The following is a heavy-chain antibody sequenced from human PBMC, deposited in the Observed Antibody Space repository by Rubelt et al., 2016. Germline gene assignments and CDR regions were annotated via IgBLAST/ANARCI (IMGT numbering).Heavy chain of an antibody. V-gene: IGHV1-3*01. Sequence: QVQLVQSGAEVKRPGASVKVSCKASGYPFATYAMHWVRQAPGQRLEWIGWIDAGHGATKYSINLHGIVTFTRDTSASTAYMELSSLRSEDSAVYYCARGYCSSANCLFNWFDPWGQGTLVTVSS. CDR1: GYPFATYA. CDR2: IDAGHGAT. CDR3: ARGYCSSANCLFNWFDP. J-gene: IGHJ5*02. D-gene: IGHD2-2*01.